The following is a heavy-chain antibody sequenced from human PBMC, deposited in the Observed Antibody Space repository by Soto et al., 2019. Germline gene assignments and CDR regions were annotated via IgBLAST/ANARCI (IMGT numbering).Heavy chain of an antibody. CDR3: TRHSITGTLDY. Sequence: GGSLRLSCAASGFTFSGSAMHWVRQASGKGLEWVGRIRSKANSYATAYAASVKGRFTISRDDSKNTAYLQMNSLKTEDTAVYYCTRHSITGTLDYWGQGTLVTVSS. CDR1: GFTFSGSA. CDR2: IRSKANSYAT. V-gene: IGHV3-73*01. D-gene: IGHD1-20*01. J-gene: IGHJ4*02.